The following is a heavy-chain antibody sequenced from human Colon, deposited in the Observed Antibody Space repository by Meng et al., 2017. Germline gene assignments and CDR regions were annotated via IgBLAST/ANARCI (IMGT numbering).Heavy chain of an antibody. V-gene: IGHV4-30-2*06. Sequence: QLQLQESGSRLVKPSQALSLTCAVSGDSVPTTLSPWSWFRQSPGKGLEWIGNIYDNGYTYYSPSLRSRVTISVDRSNNQFSLNLNSVTAADTAVYFCARGYRGSTYFAYWGQGILVTVSS. J-gene: IGHJ4*02. CDR2: IYDNGYT. D-gene: IGHD3-16*01. CDR1: GDSVPTTLSP. CDR3: ARGYRGSTYFAY.